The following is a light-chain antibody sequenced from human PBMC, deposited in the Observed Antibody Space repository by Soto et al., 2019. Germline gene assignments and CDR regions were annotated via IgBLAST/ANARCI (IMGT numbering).Light chain of an antibody. V-gene: IGLV2-23*02. CDR2: EVN. CDR3: CSYAGTVAYV. Sequence: QSALAQPASVPGSPGQSITISCAGTGSDVGAYNLVSWYQQHPGKASKLIICEVNTRPSGISNRFSGSKSGDTASLTISGLQAEDEADYFCCSYAGTVAYVFGTGTKVTVL. J-gene: IGLJ1*01. CDR1: GSDVGAYNL.